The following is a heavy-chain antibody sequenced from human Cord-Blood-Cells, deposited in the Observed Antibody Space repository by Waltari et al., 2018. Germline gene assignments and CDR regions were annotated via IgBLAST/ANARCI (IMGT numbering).Heavy chain of an antibody. V-gene: IGHV1-69*01. CDR2: ISPIFCTA. J-gene: IGHJ2*01. Sequence: QVQLVQSGAEVKKPGSSVKVSCKASGGTFSSYAISWVRQAPGQGLEWMGGISPIFCTANYAQKFQGRVTITADESTSTAYMELSSLRSEDTAVYYCARDFEVGIVSWYFDLWGRGTLVTVSS. D-gene: IGHD2-21*01. CDR3: ARDFEVGIVSWYFDL. CDR1: GGTFSSYA.